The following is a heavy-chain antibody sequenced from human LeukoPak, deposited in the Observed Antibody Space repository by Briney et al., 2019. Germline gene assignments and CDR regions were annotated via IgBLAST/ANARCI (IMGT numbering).Heavy chain of an antibody. Sequence: SETLSLTCTVSGGSFNNYYWSWVRQPAGKGLEWIGRIYASGTTRYNPSLQSRVTMSVDMSKNQFSLKLTSVTAADTAVYFCARGLAAAYDYNWLDPWGQGILVTVSS. CDR3: ARGLAAAYDYNWLDP. J-gene: IGHJ5*02. CDR2: IYASGTT. V-gene: IGHV4-4*07. CDR1: GGSFNNYY. D-gene: IGHD5-12*01.